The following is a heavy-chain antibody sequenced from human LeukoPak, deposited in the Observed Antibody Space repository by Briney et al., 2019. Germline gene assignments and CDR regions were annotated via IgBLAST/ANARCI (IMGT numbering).Heavy chain of an antibody. CDR1: EFTFDDYA. J-gene: IGHJ4*02. CDR3: VKSLGDYVDY. D-gene: IGHD2-15*01. Sequence: GGSLRLSCAASEFTFDDYAMHWVRQAPGKGLEYVSTISSNGGSTYYADSVKGRFTISRDNSKNTLYLRMSSLRAEDTAVYYCVKSLGDYVDYWGQGTLVTVSS. V-gene: IGHV3-64D*06. CDR2: ISSNGGST.